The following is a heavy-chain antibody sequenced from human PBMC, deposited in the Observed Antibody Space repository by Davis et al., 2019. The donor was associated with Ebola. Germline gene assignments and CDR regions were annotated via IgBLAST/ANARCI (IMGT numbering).Heavy chain of an antibody. Sequence: PSETLSLTCTVSGGSISSSSYYWGWIRQPPGKGLEWIGSIYYSGSTYYNPSLKSRVTISVDTSKNQFSLKLSSVTAADTAVYYFARLPSGIVVVPAANDAFDIWGQGTMVTVSS. CDR1: GGSISSSSYY. CDR3: ARLPSGIVVVPAANDAFDI. CDR2: IYYSGST. V-gene: IGHV4-39*01. J-gene: IGHJ3*02. D-gene: IGHD2-2*01.